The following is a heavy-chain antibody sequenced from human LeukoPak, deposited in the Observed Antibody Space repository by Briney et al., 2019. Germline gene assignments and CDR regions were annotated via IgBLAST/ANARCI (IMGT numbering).Heavy chain of an antibody. CDR3: ARETTYYYDSSGHGLDY. CDR1: GGSISRYY. D-gene: IGHD3-22*01. J-gene: IGHJ4*02. CDR2: IYTSGST. Sequence: SETLPVTRIVSGGSISRYYWSWMRQPAGKGLEWIGRIYTSGSTNYNPHLKSRVTMSVDTSKNQFSLKLSSVTAADTAVYYCARETTYYYDSSGHGLDYWGQGTLVTVSS. V-gene: IGHV4-4*07.